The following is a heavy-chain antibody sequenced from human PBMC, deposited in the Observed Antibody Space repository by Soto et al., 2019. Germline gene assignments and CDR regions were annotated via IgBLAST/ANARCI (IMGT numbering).Heavy chain of an antibody. CDR2: IYSGGST. J-gene: IGHJ4*02. CDR3: ARGHTAMDPFDY. D-gene: IGHD5-18*01. V-gene: IGHV3-53*04. CDR1: GFTVSSNY. Sequence: EVQLVESGGGLVQPGGSLRLSCAASGFTVSSNYMSWVRQAPGKGLEWVPVIYSGGSTYYADSVRVRFTISRHNSKNTLYLQITSLRAGDKAVYYCARGHTAMDPFDYWGQGTLVTVSS.